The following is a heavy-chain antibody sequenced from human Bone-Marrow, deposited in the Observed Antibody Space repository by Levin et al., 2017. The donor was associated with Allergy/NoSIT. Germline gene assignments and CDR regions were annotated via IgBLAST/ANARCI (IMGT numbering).Heavy chain of an antibody. Sequence: GGSLRLSCSASGFVFDSFWMSWVRRAPGRGLEWVANINGDGSETFYVDSVKGRFTVSRDNSKNLVSLQMDSLRGDDTAVYYCVRDHSLWRTTNKAFDIWGQGTMVTVSS. CDR3: VRDHSLWRTTNKAFDI. J-gene: IGHJ3*02. D-gene: IGHD1-14*01. CDR2: INGDGSET. V-gene: IGHV3-7*01. CDR1: GFVFDSFW.